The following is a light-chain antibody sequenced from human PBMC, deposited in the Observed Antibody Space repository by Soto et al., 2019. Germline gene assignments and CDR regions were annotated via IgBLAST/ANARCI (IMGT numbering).Light chain of an antibody. CDR1: QSINTW. J-gene: IGKJ4*01. CDR2: RAS. CDR3: QQYYTFPLT. Sequence: DIQMTQSPSTLSASVGDRVTITCRASQSINTWVAWYQQKPGKAPKLLIYRASTLESGVPSIFSGSGFGTEFTLTISSLQPDDFATYYCQQYYTFPLTFGGGTKVDIK. V-gene: IGKV1-5*03.